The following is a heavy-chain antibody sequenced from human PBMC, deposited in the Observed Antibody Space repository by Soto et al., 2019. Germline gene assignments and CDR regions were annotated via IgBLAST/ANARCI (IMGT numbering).Heavy chain of an antibody. Sequence: ASVKVSCKASGFTFTSSAVQWVRQARGQRLEWIGWIVVGSGNTIYAQKFQERVTITRDLSKSTAYMELSSLRSEDTAVYYCASWAGQVHDFGGPFDYWGQGTLVTVSA. CDR3: ASWAGQVHDFGGPFDY. CDR1: GFTFTSSA. CDR2: IVVGSGNT. V-gene: IGHV1-58*01. D-gene: IGHD4-17*01. J-gene: IGHJ4*02.